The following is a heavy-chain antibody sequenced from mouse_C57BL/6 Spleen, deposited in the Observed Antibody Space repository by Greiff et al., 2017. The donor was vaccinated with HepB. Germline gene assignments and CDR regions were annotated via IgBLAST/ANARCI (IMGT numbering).Heavy chain of an antibody. J-gene: IGHJ2*01. CDR2: IYPGSGNT. Sequence: VQLQQSGAELVRPGASVKLSCKASGYTFTDYYINWVKQRPGQGLEWIARIYPGSGNTYYTEKFKGKATLTAEKSSSTAYMQLSSLTSEDSAVYFCARGKLGRGGYYFDFGGQGTTLTVSS. D-gene: IGHD4-1*01. V-gene: IGHV1-76*01. CDR3: ARGKLGRGGYYFDF. CDR1: GYTFTDYY.